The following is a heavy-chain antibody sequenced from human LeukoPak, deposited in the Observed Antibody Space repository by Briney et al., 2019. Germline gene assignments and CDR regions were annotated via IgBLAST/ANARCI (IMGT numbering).Heavy chain of an antibody. J-gene: IGHJ6*02. CDR3: ARDPGQWLVPDYYYYGMDV. Sequence: ASVKVSCKASGYTFTGYYMHWVRQAPGQGLERMGWINPNSGGTNYAQKFQGRVTMTRDTSISTAYMELSRLRSDDTAVYYCARDPGQWLVPDYYYYGMDVWGQGTTVTVSS. CDR2: INPNSGGT. D-gene: IGHD6-19*01. V-gene: IGHV1-2*02. CDR1: GYTFTGYY.